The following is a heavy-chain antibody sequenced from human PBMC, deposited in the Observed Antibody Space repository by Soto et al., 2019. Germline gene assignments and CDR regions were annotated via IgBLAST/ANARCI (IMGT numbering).Heavy chain of an antibody. CDR2: IEAKTDGGKT. Sequence: EVQLVESGGGLVRPGGSLRLSCAASGFTFSKAWMSWVREAPGKGLEWVGRIEAKTDGGKTDYAAPVKGRFTISTDDSKNTLSLQMNSLKAEDTAVYYCATDNGHYYYGMDVWGQGTTVSVSS. D-gene: IGHD2-8*01. J-gene: IGHJ6*02. CDR1: GFTFSKAW. CDR3: ATDNGHYYYGMDV. V-gene: IGHV3-15*04.